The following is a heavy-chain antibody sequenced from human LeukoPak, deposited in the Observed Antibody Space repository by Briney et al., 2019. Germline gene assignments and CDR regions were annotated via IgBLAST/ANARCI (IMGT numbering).Heavy chain of an antibody. V-gene: IGHV1-69*05. J-gene: IGHJ5*02. CDR3: AREATDIVVVENWFDP. CDR2: IIPIFGTA. D-gene: IGHD2-2*01. Sequence: SVKVSCKASGGTFSSYAISWVRQAPGQGLEWMGGIIPIFGTANYAQKFQGRVTITTDESTSTAYMELSSLRSEDTAVYYCAREATDIVVVENWFDPWGQGTLVTVSS. CDR1: GGTFSSYA.